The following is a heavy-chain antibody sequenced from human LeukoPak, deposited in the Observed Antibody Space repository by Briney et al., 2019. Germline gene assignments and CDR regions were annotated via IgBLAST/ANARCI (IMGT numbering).Heavy chain of an antibody. CDR3: ARVMATIYDAFDI. CDR2: IKQDGSEK. D-gene: IGHD5-24*01. J-gene: IGHJ3*02. Sequence: GGSLRLSCAASGFIFSSYWLSWVRQAPGKGLEWVANIKQDGSEKYYVDSVKGRFTISRDNAKNSLYLLMTSLRAEDTAVYYCARVMATIYDAFDIWGQGTMVTVSS. CDR1: GFIFSSYW. V-gene: IGHV3-7*01.